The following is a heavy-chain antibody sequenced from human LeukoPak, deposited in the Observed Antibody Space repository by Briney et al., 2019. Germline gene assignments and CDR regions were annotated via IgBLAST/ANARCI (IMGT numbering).Heavy chain of an antibody. CDR1: GYTFTSYR. V-gene: IGHV1-18*01. Sequence: GASVKVSCKASGYTFTSYRISWVRQAPGQGLEWMGWISAYNGNTNYAQKLQGRVTMTTDTSTSTAYMELRSLRSDDTAVYYCARDKNPPLYYDFWSGTYNSNWFDPWGQGTLVTVPS. J-gene: IGHJ5*02. D-gene: IGHD3-3*01. CDR3: ARDKNPPLYYDFWSGTYNSNWFDP. CDR2: ISAYNGNT.